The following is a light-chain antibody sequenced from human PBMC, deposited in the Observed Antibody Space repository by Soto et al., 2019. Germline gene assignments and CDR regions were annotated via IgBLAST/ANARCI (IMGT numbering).Light chain of an antibody. Sequence: QSALTQPASVSGSPGQSITISCTGSSSDVGGYNYVSWYQQHPGKAPKLMIYDVSNRPSGVSNRFSGSKSGNTASLTISGLQAEDAADFYCSSYTSNKSYVFGTGTKLTVL. V-gene: IGLV2-14*03. CDR3: SSYTSNKSYV. CDR1: SSDVGGYNY. J-gene: IGLJ1*01. CDR2: DVS.